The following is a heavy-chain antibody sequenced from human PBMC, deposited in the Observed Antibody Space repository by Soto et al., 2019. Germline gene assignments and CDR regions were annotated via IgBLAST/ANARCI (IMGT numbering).Heavy chain of an antibody. Sequence: EVQLVESGGGLVQPGGSLRLSCAASGFTFSSYWMSWVRQAAGKGLEWVANIKHDGSEKYYVDSVKGRFTISRDNAKNSLYQQMNSLRAEDTAVYYCARELAAADATYGMDVWGQGTTVTVAS. CDR2: IKHDGSEK. D-gene: IGHD6-13*01. V-gene: IGHV3-7*01. CDR3: ARELAAADATYGMDV. J-gene: IGHJ6*02. CDR1: GFTFSSYW.